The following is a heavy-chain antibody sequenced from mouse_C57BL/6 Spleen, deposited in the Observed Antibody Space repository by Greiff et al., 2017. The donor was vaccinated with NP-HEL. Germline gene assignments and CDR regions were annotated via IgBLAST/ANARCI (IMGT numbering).Heavy chain of an antibody. CDR2: INPSSGYS. V-gene: IGHV1-7*01. CDR3: ARSGWLLYSMDY. J-gene: IGHJ4*01. D-gene: IGHD2-3*01. Sequence: VQLQQSGAELAKPGASVKLSCKASGYTFTSYWMHWVKQRPGQGLDWIGYINPSSGYSQYNQKFKDKATLTADKYSSTAYMQLSSLTYEESAVYDCARSGWLLYSMDYWGQGTSVTVSS. CDR1: GYTFTSYW.